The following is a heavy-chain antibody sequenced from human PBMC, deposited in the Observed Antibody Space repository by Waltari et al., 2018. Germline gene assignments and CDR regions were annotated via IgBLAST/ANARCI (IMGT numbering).Heavy chain of an antibody. Sequence: QVQLVQSGAEVKKPGSSVKVSCKASGGTFSSYAISWVRQAPGRGLEWMGGIIPIFGTANYAQKCQGRVTITADESTSTAYMELSSLRSEDTAVYYCARDGYYYDSSGYYWDYWGQGTLVTVSS. J-gene: IGHJ4*02. CDR3: ARDGYYYDSSGYYWDY. D-gene: IGHD3-22*01. CDR2: IIPIFGTA. CDR1: GGTFSSYA. V-gene: IGHV1-69*01.